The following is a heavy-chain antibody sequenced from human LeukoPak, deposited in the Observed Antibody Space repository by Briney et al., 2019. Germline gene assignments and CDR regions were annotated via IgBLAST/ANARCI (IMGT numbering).Heavy chain of an antibody. J-gene: IGHJ3*02. CDR3: ARPLDGYNPSGAFDI. Sequence: SQTLSLTCTVSGGSISSGGYYWSWIRQHPGKGLEWIGYIYYSGSTNYNPSLKSRVTISVDTSKNQFSLKLSSVTAADTAVYYCARPLDGYNPSGAFDIWGQGTMVTVSS. CDR2: IYYSGST. D-gene: IGHD5-24*01. V-gene: IGHV4-31*03. CDR1: GGSISSGGYY.